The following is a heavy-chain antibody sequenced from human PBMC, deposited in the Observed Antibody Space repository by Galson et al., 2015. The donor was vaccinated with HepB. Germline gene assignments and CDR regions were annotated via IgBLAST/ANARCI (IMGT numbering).Heavy chain of an antibody. V-gene: IGHV3-11*01. Sequence: SLRLSCAASGFTFSDFYMTWIRQAPGKGLEWLSYISSSGDSKYYADSVKGRFTISRDNAKNSLYLQMNSLRVEDTAVYYCARTAGWIDPWGQGTLVTVSS. CDR1: GFTFSDFY. CDR2: ISSSGDSK. D-gene: IGHD3-10*01. J-gene: IGHJ5*02. CDR3: ARTAGWIDP.